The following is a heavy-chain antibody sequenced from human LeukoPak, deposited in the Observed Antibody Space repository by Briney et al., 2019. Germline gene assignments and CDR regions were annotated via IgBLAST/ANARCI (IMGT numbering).Heavy chain of an antibody. J-gene: IGHJ4*02. CDR2: IYYSGST. CDR1: GGSISSSSYY. V-gene: IGHV4-39*01. Sequence: SETLSLTCTVSGGSISSSSYYWGWIRQPPGKGLEWIGSIYYSGSTYYNPSLKSRVTISVDTSKNQFSLKLSSVTAADTAVYYCARHIAYYYDSSGQARYFDYWGRGTLVTVSS. CDR3: ARHIAYYYDSSGQARYFDY. D-gene: IGHD3-22*01.